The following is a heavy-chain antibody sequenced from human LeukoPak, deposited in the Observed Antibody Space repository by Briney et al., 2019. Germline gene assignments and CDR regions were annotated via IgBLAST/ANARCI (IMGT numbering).Heavy chain of an antibody. Sequence: PGGSLRLSCAASGFIFSSYGMHWVRQAPGKGLEWVAVISYDGSNKYYADSVKGRFTISRDNSKNTLYLQMNSLRAEDTAVYYCARDTSGMDVWGQGTTVTVSS. J-gene: IGHJ6*02. V-gene: IGHV3-30*19. CDR3: ARDTSGMDV. CDR1: GFIFSSYG. CDR2: ISYDGSNK.